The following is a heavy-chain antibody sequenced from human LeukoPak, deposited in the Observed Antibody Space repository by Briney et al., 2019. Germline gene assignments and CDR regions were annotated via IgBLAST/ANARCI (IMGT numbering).Heavy chain of an antibody. CDR3: ARRSRIAAEDC. CDR1: GDSISLQY. CDR2: ISSSGNT. J-gene: IGHJ4*02. Sequence: PSETLSLTCTVTGDSISLQYWNWIRQPPGKGLEWLGYISSSGNTNYHPSVNSRVTISRDTSKNQLSLRLKSLTAADTAVYYCARRSRIAAEDCWGQGILVTVS. D-gene: IGHD6-6*01. V-gene: IGHV4-4*09.